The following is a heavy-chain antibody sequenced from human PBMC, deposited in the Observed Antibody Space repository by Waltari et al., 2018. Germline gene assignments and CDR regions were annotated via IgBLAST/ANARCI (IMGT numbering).Heavy chain of an antibody. CDR2: LVPEEGET. Sequence: QVQLVQSGAEVKKPGASVKVSCKVSGYTLTELSMHWVRQAPGKGLEWMGGLVPEEGETTYAKKCQGRGSMTEDTSTDTAYMELSSLRSEDTAVYYGATDRGRFWSGGGYWGQGTLVTVSS. CDR3: ATDRGRFWSGGGY. V-gene: IGHV1-24*01. CDR1: GYTLTELS. D-gene: IGHD3-3*01. J-gene: IGHJ4*02.